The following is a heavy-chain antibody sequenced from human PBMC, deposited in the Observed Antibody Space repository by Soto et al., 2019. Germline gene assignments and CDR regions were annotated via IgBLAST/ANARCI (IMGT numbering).Heavy chain of an antibody. Sequence: QVQLVQSGAEVKKPGASVKVSCKASGYTFTSYDINWVRQATGQGLEWMGWMNPYSGNTGYAQKFQGIVTMTRNTSISTAYMELSSLRSEDTAVYYCARAVPDSSGWDGDFQHWGQGTLVTVAS. CDR2: MNPYSGNT. D-gene: IGHD6-19*01. V-gene: IGHV1-8*01. J-gene: IGHJ1*01. CDR1: GYTFTSYD. CDR3: ARAVPDSSGWDGDFQH.